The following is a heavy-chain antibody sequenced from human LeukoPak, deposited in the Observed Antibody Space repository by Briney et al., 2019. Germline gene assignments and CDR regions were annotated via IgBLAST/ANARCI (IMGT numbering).Heavy chain of an antibody. V-gene: IGHV3-21*01. CDR2: ISGSGSDI. CDR3: ARRAFPNDAFDV. CDR1: GFTFSTFS. J-gene: IGHJ3*01. Sequence: GGSLRLSCAASGFTFSTFSMNWVRQTPGKGLEWVTAISGSGSDIYYADSVKGRFTISRDNPKRSLYLQMNSLRAEDTAVYYCARRAFPNDAFDVWGQGTVVTVSS. D-gene: IGHD1-26*01.